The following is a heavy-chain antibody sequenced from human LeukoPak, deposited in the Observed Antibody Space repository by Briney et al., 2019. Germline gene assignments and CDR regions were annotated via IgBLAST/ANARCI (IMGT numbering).Heavy chain of an antibody. V-gene: IGHV4-59*01. CDR1: GGSISSYY. CDR2: IYYSGST. Sequence: SETLSLTCTVSGGSISSYYWSWIRQPPGKGLEWIGYIYYSGSTNYNPSLKSRVTISVDTSKNQFSLKLSSVTAADTAVYYCARSSGRYFVIEHYYYGMDVWGKGTTVTVSS. D-gene: IGHD3-9*01. J-gene: IGHJ6*04. CDR3: ARSSGRYFVIEHYYYGMDV.